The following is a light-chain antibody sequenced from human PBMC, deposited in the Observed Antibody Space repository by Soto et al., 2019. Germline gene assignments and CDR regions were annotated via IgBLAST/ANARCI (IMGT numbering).Light chain of an antibody. CDR1: QSISNS. CDR2: VAS. Sequence: DIQMTQSLSYLSASVGDSVTITCRASQSISNSLSWYQQKPGKAPKFLIYVASTLQRGVPSRFSGSGSGTDFTLTISSLQPEDFATYYCQQTFSPPYTFGQGTKLEIK. CDR3: QQTFSPPYT. J-gene: IGKJ2*01. V-gene: IGKV1-39*01.